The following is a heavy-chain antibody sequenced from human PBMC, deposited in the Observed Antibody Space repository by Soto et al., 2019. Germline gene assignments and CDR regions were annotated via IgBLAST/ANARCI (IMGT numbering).Heavy chain of an antibody. CDR2: IYSGGST. CDR3: ARVVSDWDDAFDI. V-gene: IGHV3-53*01. D-gene: IGHD3-9*01. Sequence: QPGGSLRLSCAASGFTVSSNYMSWVRQAPGKGLEWVSVIYSGGSTYYADSVKGRFTISRDNSKNTLYLQMNSLRAEDTAVYYCARVVSDWDDAFDIWGQGTMVTVSS. J-gene: IGHJ3*02. CDR1: GFTVSSNY.